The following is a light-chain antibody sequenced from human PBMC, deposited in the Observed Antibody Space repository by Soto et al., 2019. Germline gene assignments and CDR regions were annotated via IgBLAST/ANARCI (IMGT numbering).Light chain of an antibody. CDR1: QSVSGN. Sequence: EIVMTQSPVTLSVSPGERATLSCRASQSVSGNLAWYQQKPGQAPGLLIYGASTRATGLPARFSGSGSGTEFTLTISSLQSEDFAVYYCQQYNDWPTITFGQGTRLEIK. CDR3: QQYNDWPTIT. V-gene: IGKV3-15*01. J-gene: IGKJ5*01. CDR2: GAS.